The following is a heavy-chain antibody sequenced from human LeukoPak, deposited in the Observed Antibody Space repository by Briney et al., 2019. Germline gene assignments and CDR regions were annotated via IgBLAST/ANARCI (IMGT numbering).Heavy chain of an antibody. J-gene: IGHJ6*03. V-gene: IGHV4-39*07. CDR2: IYYSGST. Sequence: SETLSLTCTVSGGSISSSSYYWDWIRQPPGKGLQWIGSIYYSGSTYYNPSLKSRVTISVDTSKNQFSLKLSSVTAADTAVYYCARVVYCSSTSCYRGFYYYYYMDVWGKGTTVTVSS. CDR1: GGSISSSSYY. D-gene: IGHD2-2*01. CDR3: ARVVYCSSTSCYRGFYYYYYMDV.